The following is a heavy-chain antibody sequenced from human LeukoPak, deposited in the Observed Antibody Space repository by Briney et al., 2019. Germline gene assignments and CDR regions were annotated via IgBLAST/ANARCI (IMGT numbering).Heavy chain of an antibody. J-gene: IGHJ4*02. D-gene: IGHD1-26*01. CDR2: IYWNDDK. Sequence: SGPTLVNPTQPLTLTCTFSGFSLSTSGVGVGWIRQPPVKALERLALIYWNDDKRYSPSLKSRLTITKDTSKNQVVLTMTNMDPVDTATYYCAHGTAEYSGSYFGSPHFDYWGQGTLVTVSS. V-gene: IGHV2-5*01. CDR3: AHGTAEYSGSYFGSPHFDY. CDR1: GFSLSTSGVG.